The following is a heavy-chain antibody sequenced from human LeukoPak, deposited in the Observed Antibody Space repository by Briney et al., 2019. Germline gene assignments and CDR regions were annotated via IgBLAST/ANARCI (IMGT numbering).Heavy chain of an antibody. CDR2: IYYSGST. J-gene: IGHJ4*02. D-gene: IGHD5-24*01. Sequence: GSIYYSGSTYYNPSLKSRVTISVNMSKNQFSLKLSSVTAADTAVYYCARQFGGYNLYYFDYWGQGTLVTVSS. V-gene: IGHV4-39*01. CDR3: ARQFGGYNLYYFDY.